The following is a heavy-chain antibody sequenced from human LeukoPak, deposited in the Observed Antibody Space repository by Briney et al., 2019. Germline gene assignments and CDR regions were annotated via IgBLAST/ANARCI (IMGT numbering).Heavy chain of an antibody. D-gene: IGHD2/OR15-2a*01. Sequence: PGGSLRLSCAASGFTMRNHWMSWVRQAPGKGLEWVADIKQDGSEIHYVDSVKGRFTISRDNAKNSLYLQMNSLRVEDTAVYSCERGESGIQENSFDIWGQGTLVTVSS. V-gene: IGHV3-7*03. CDR3: ERGESGIQENSFDI. CDR1: GFTMRNHW. CDR2: IKQDGSEI. J-gene: IGHJ3*02.